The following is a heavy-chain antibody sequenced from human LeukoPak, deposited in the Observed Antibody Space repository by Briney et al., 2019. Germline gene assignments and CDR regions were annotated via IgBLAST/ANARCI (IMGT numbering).Heavy chain of an antibody. V-gene: IGHV4-4*07. Sequence: SETLSLTCTVSGGSIYSYYWTWVRLPAGRGLEWIGRIYTSGSTNYNPSLMSRVTISIDKSKNQFSPKLYSVTAADTAVYYCARETTNYYDSSGYYYWGKGTLVTVSS. J-gene: IGHJ4*02. CDR2: IYTSGST. CDR3: ARETTNYYDSSGYYY. CDR1: GGSIYSYY. D-gene: IGHD3-22*01.